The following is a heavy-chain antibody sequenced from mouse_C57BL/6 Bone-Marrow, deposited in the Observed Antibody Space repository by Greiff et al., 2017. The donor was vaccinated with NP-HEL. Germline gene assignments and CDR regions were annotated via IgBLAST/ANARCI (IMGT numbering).Heavy chain of an antibody. V-gene: IGHV5-4*01. Sequence: EVKLMESGGGLVKPGGSLKLSCAASGFTFSSYAMSWVRQTPEKRLEWVATISDGGSYTYYPDNVKGRFTISRDNAKNNLYLQMSHLKSEDTAMYYSAGEGGLRRGDYWGQGTTLTVSS. CDR3: AGEGGLRRGDY. J-gene: IGHJ2*01. CDR2: ISDGGSYT. D-gene: IGHD2-2*01. CDR1: GFTFSSYA.